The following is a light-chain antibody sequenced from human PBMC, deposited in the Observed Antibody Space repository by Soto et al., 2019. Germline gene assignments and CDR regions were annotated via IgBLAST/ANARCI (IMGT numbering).Light chain of an antibody. Sequence: QSALTQPASVSGSPGQSITISCTGTSSDIGNYKYVSWYQQYPGKAPKLMIYEVTNRPSGVSNRFSGSKSGSTASLTISGLQAEDEADYYCSSYTSTITLIFFGTGTKVTVL. CDR3: SSYTSTITLIF. CDR1: SSDIGNYKY. J-gene: IGLJ1*01. CDR2: EVT. V-gene: IGLV2-14*01.